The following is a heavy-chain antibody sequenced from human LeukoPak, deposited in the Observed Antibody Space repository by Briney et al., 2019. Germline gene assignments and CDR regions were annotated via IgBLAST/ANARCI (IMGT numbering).Heavy chain of an antibody. CDR1: GGSISSYY. V-gene: IGHV4-59*01. Sequence: SETLSLTCTVSGGSISSYYWSWIRQPPGKGLEWIGYIYYSGSTNYNPSFKSRVTISVDTTKNQFSLKLRSVTAADTAVYYCARAGYNSGWTYIDYWGQGTLVTVSS. CDR3: ARAGYNSGWTYIDY. CDR2: IYYSGST. J-gene: IGHJ4*02. D-gene: IGHD6-19*01.